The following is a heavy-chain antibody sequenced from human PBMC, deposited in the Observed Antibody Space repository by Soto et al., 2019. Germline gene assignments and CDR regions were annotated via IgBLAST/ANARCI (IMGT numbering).Heavy chain of an antibody. V-gene: IGHV4-4*02. CDR2: IYHTGRT. CDR1: GGSISSENW. J-gene: IGHJ4*02. Sequence: QVQLQESGPGLVKPSETLSLTCAVSGGSISSENWWNWGRQPPGKGLEWIGGIYHTGRTNYNPSLKSRVTISVDNSKRQFSLKLSSVTDADTAVYYCARGTRDYGGNTLDYWGQGTLVTVAS. D-gene: IGHD4-17*01. CDR3: ARGTRDYGGNTLDY.